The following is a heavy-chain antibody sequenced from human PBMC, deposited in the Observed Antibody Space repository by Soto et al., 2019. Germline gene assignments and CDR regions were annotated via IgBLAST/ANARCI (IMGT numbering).Heavy chain of an antibody. CDR1: GFTFSSYW. J-gene: IGHJ6*02. V-gene: IGHV3-74*01. Sequence: SGGSLRLSCAASGFTFSSYWMHWVRQAPGKGLVWVSRINSDGSSTSYADSVKGRFTISRDNAKNTLYLQMNSLRAEDTAVYYCAKDVVVGATTGLGDYYYYYGMDVWGQGTTVTVSS. CDR3: AKDVVVGATTGLGDYYYYYGMDV. D-gene: IGHD1-26*01. CDR2: INSDGSST.